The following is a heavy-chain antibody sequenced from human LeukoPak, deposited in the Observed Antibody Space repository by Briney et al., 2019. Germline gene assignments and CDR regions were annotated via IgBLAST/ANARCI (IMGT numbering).Heavy chain of an antibody. V-gene: IGHV6-1*01. D-gene: IGHD1-26*01. J-gene: IGHJ4*02. CDR1: GDSVSSNSAT. CDR2: TYYRSKWFD. Sequence: SQTLSLTCAISGDSVSSNSATWNWIRQSPSRGLEWLGRTYYRSKWFDGYAVSVKSRITINPDTSKNQFSLQLNSVIPEDTAVYYCARSSGTYDPFDYWGQGTLVTVSS. CDR3: ARSSGTYDPFDY.